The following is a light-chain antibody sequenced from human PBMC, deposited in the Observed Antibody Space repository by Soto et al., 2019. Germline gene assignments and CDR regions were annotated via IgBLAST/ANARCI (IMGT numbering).Light chain of an antibody. V-gene: IGKV1-12*01. CDR1: QAISSW. CDR3: QQANTFPLT. Sequence: DIQMTQSPSSVSASVGDRVTITCRASQAISSWLAWYQQKPGKAPNVLIYAASTLQSGVPSRFSGSGSGTDFTLTISSLQAEDFATYYCQQANTFPLTFGGGTKVEIK. CDR2: AAS. J-gene: IGKJ4*01.